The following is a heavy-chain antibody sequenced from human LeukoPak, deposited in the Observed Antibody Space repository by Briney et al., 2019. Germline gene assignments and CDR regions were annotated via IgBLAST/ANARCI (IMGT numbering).Heavy chain of an antibody. D-gene: IGHD6-13*01. CDR1: GFTFSSYA. J-gene: IGHJ3*02. V-gene: IGHV3-30*04. Sequence: GGSLRLSCAASGFTFSSYAMHWVRQAPGKGLEWVAVISYDGSNKYYADSVKGRFTISRDNAKNSLYLQMNSLRAEDTAVYYCAGDPLGSAAVYAFDIWGQGTMVTVSS. CDR3: AGDPLGSAAVYAFDI. CDR2: ISYDGSNK.